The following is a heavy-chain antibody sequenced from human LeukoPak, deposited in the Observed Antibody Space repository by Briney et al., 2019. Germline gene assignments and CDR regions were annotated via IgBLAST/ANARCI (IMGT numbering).Heavy chain of an antibody. J-gene: IGHJ4*02. Sequence: PSVKVSCKASGYTFTSYGISWVRQAPGQGLESMGWISAYNGNTNYAQKLQGRVTMTTDTSTSTAYMELRSLRSDDTAVYYCARDGWVEMAAITYPFDYWGQGTPVTVSS. CDR1: GYTFTSYG. V-gene: IGHV1-18*01. CDR3: ARDGWVEMAAITYPFDY. CDR2: ISAYNGNT. D-gene: IGHD5-24*01.